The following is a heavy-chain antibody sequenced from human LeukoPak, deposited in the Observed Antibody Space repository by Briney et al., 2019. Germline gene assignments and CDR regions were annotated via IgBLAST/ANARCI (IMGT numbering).Heavy chain of an antibody. CDR1: GFTFSSYA. V-gene: IGHV3-30*14. J-gene: IGHJ4*02. Sequence: GGSLRLSCAASGFTFSSYAMHWVRQAPGKGLEWVAVISYDGSNKYYADSVKGRFTISRDNSKNTLYLQMNSLRVEDTAVYYCARVGGHWGQGTLVTVSS. CDR3: ARVGGH. D-gene: IGHD3-10*01. CDR2: ISYDGSNK.